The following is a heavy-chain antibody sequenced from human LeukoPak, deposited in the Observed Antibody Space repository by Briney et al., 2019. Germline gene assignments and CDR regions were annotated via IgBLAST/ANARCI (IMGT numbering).Heavy chain of an antibody. D-gene: IGHD3-10*01. Sequence: PGGALRVSCAASGFTFSSYSMNWVRQAPGKGLEWVSSISSSSSDIYYADSLKGRFTISRDNAKTSLYLQMNSLRAEDTAVYYCARVSVVPRVFYFDYWGQGTLVTVSS. CDR2: ISSSSSDI. J-gene: IGHJ4*02. V-gene: IGHV3-21*01. CDR3: ARVSVVPRVFYFDY. CDR1: GFTFSSYS.